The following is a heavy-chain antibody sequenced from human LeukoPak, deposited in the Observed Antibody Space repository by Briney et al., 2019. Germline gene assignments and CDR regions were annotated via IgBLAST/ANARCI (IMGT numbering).Heavy chain of an antibody. CDR3: ANSHDGKIVPFDN. Sequence: PSETLSLTCAVYGGSFSGYYWSWIRQPPGKGLEWIGEINHSGSTNYNPSLKSRVTISVDTSKNQFSLKLSSVTASDTAVYYCANSHDGKIVPFDNWGQGTLVTVSS. J-gene: IGHJ4*02. CDR1: GGSFSGYY. V-gene: IGHV4-34*01. CDR2: INHSGST. D-gene: IGHD4-23*01.